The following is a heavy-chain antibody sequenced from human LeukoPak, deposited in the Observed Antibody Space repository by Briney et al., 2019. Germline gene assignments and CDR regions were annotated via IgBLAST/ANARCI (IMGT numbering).Heavy chain of an antibody. V-gene: IGHV3-13*04. D-gene: IGHD1-1*01. J-gene: IGHJ4*02. CDR3: ARAGAITGWNDFDY. Sequence: GGSLRLSCAASGFTFSSYDMHWVRHATGKGLEWVSGISTAGDTSYPDSVQGRFIISRENAKNSLYLQMNSLRAGDTAVYYCARAGAITGWNDFDYWGQGTLVTVSS. CDR1: GFTFSSYD. CDR2: ISTAGDT.